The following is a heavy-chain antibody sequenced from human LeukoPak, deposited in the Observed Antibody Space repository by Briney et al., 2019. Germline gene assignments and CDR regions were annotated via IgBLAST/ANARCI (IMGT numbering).Heavy chain of an antibody. J-gene: IGHJ4*02. D-gene: IGHD5-24*01. Sequence: ASVKVSYEASGYTFTNYYIHWVRQAPGQGLEWMGIINPSGGSTTYAQKFQGRVTMTRDTSTSTVYMELSSLRSDDTAVYYCARGGKGNADGYNQALDYWGQGTRVTVSS. V-gene: IGHV1-46*01. CDR3: ARGGKGNADGYNQALDY. CDR2: INPSGGST. CDR1: GYTFTNYY.